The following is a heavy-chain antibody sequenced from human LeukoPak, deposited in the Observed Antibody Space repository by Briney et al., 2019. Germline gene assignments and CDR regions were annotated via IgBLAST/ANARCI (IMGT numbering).Heavy chain of an antibody. CDR2: ISFDGST. D-gene: IGHD1-26*01. CDR3: ASSQWELPWTYFY. J-gene: IGHJ4*02. Sequence: KPSETLSLTCTVSGASIKSLYWSWVRQPPGRGLEWIGYISFDGSTNYNPSLQSRVTISVDASQNHFSLKLTSVTTADTATYYCASSQWELPWTYFYWGLGTLVTVAS. V-gene: IGHV4-59*01. CDR1: GASIKSLY.